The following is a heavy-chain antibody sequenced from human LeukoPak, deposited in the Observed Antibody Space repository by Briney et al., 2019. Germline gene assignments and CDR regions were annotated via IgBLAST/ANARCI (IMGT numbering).Heavy chain of an antibody. J-gene: IGHJ5*02. Sequence: ASVKVSCKASGYTFTGYYMHWVRQAPGQGLEWMGWINTNTGNPTYAQGFTGRFVFSLDTSVSTAYLQISSLKAEDTAVYYCARDRSSPWIWFDPWGQGTLVTVSS. CDR3: ARDRSSPWIWFDP. CDR2: INTNTGNP. V-gene: IGHV7-4-1*02. D-gene: IGHD2-2*03. CDR1: GYTFTGYY.